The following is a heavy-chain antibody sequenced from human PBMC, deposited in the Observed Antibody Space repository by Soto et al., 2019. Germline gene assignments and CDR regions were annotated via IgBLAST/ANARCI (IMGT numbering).Heavy chain of an antibody. CDR2: IYYSGST. J-gene: IGHJ5*02. CDR1: GGSISSGDYY. D-gene: IGHD3-10*01. V-gene: IGHV4-30-4*01. Sequence: SETLSLTCTVSGGSISSGDYYWSWIRQPPGKGLEWIGYIYYSGSTYYNPSLKSRVTISVDTSKNQFSLKLSSVTAADTAVYYCARSYYYGSGSNEWFDPWGQETLVTVSS. CDR3: ARSYYYGSGSNEWFDP.